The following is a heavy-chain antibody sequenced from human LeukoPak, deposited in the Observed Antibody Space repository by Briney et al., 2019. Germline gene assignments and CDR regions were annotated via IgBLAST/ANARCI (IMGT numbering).Heavy chain of an antibody. Sequence: SETLSLTCTVSGGSISSYYWSWIWQPPGKGLEWIGYIYYSGSTNYNPSLKSRVTISVDTSKNQFSLKLGSVTAADTAVYYCARVRSGGSSFPWFDPWGQGTLVTVSS. V-gene: IGHV4-59*01. D-gene: IGHD6-13*01. CDR2: IYYSGST. CDR3: ARVRSGGSSFPWFDP. CDR1: GGSISSYY. J-gene: IGHJ5*02.